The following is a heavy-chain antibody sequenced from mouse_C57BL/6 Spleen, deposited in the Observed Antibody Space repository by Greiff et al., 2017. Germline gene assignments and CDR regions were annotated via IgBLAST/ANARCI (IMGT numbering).Heavy chain of an antibody. CDR2: IYPGSGST. V-gene: IGHV1-55*01. Sequence: QVQLQQPGAELVKPGASVKMSCKASGYTFTSYWIPWVKQRPGQGLEWIGDIYPGSGSTNYNEKFKSKATLTVDTSSSTAYMQLSSLTSADSAVYYCAYSSGYPAWFAYWGQGTLVTVSA. CDR1: GYTFTSYW. D-gene: IGHD3-2*02. CDR3: AYSSGYPAWFAY. J-gene: IGHJ3*01.